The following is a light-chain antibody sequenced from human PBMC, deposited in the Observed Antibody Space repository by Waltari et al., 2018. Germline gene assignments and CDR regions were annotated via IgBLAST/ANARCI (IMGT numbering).Light chain of an antibody. CDR3: CSYAGSNTYV. J-gene: IGLJ1*01. V-gene: IGLV2-23*01. CDR1: STDVGRYHL. Sequence: QAALTQPASVSGSPGQSITFSCTGPSTDVGRYHLLSWYQQHPGKAPKLMIYEGSKRPAGVSNRFSVSKSGNTASLTISGLQAEDEADYYCCSYAGSNTYVFGTGTKVTVL. CDR2: EGS.